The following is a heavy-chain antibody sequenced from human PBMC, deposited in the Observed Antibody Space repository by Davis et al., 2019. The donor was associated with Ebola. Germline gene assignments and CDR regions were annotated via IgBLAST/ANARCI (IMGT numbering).Heavy chain of an antibody. CDR2: INPNSGGT. D-gene: IGHD3-22*01. CDR3: AGDYYDSSGYVKY. Sequence: ASVKVSCKASGYTFTGYYMHWVRQAPGQGLEWVGWINPNSGGTNYAQKFQGRVTMTRDTSISTAYMELSRLRSDDTAVYYCAGDYYDSSGYVKYWGQGTLVTVSS. V-gene: IGHV1-2*02. J-gene: IGHJ4*02. CDR1: GYTFTGYY.